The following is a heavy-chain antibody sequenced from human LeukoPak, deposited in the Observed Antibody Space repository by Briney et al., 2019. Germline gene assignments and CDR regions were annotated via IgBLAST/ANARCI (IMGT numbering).Heavy chain of an antibody. Sequence: SETLSLTCIVSGGSISSYYWSWIRQPPGKGLEWIGYIYYSGSTNYNPSLKSRVTISVDTSKNQFSLKLGSVTAADTAVYYCARSAYYYDSNRGSYFDYWGQGTLVTVSS. D-gene: IGHD3-22*01. J-gene: IGHJ4*02. CDR3: ARSAYYYDSNRGSYFDY. CDR1: GGSISSYY. CDR2: IYYSGST. V-gene: IGHV4-59*08.